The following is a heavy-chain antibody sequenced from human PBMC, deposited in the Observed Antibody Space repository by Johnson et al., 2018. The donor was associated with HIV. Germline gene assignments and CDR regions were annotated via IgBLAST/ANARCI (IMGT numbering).Heavy chain of an antibody. J-gene: IGHJ3*02. V-gene: IGHV3-7*01. CDR1: GFTFSSYW. Sequence: VQLVESGGGLVQPGGSLRLSCAASGFTFSSYWMSWVRQAPGKGLEWVANIKQDGSEKYYVDSVKGRFTISRYNSKNTLYLQMNSLRAEDTAVYYCAKGLGRAAAGTRNAFDIWGQGTMVTVSS. CDR3: AKGLGRAAAGTRNAFDI. CDR2: IKQDGSEK. D-gene: IGHD6-13*01.